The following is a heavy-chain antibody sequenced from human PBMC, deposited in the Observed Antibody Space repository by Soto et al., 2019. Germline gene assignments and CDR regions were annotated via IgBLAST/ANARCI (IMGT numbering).Heavy chain of an antibody. CDR3: AKDGYWAIFGVVKGLDY. CDR2: ISGSGGST. D-gene: IGHD3-3*01. CDR1: GFTFSSYA. J-gene: IGHJ4*02. V-gene: IGHV3-23*01. Sequence: GGSLRLSCAASGFTFSSYAMSWVRQAPGKGLEWVSAISGSGGSTYYADSVKGRFTISRDNSKNTLYLQMNSLRAEDTAVYYCAKDGYWAIFGVVKGLDYWGQGTLVTVSS.